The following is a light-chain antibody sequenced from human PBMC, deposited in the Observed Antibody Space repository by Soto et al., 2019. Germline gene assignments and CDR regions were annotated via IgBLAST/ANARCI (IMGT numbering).Light chain of an antibody. CDR2: GNS. Sequence: QSVLTQPPSVSGAPGQRVTISCTGSSSNIGAGYDVHWYQQLPGTAPKLLIYGNSNRPSGVPDRFSGSKSGTSASLAITGLQAEDEADYYCQSYDSSRSVPYVGFGGGTKLTVL. V-gene: IGLV1-40*01. CDR3: QSYDSSRSVPYVG. J-gene: IGLJ2*01. CDR1: SSNIGAGYD.